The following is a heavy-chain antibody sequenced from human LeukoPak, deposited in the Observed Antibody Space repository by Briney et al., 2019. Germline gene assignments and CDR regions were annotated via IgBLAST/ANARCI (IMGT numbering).Heavy chain of an antibody. CDR1: GFTFSSYW. CDR2: IKQDGSEK. V-gene: IGHV3-7*01. CDR3: ARILDSAWGELGY. D-gene: IGHD6-19*01. Sequence: GGSLRLSCAASGFTFSSYWMSWVRQAPGKGLEWVANIKQDGSEKYHVDSVKGRFTISRDNAKNSLYLQMNSLRAENTAVYYCARILDSAWGELGYWGQGTLVTVSS. J-gene: IGHJ4*02.